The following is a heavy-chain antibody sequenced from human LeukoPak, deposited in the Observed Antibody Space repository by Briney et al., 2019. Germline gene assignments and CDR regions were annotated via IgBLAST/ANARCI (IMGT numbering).Heavy chain of an antibody. CDR1: GFTFSSYA. J-gene: IGHJ4*02. CDR2: ISGSGGST. CDR3: AKDPPVVPAATEDY. V-gene: IGHV3-23*01. Sequence: GGPLRLSCAASGFTFSSYAMSWVRQAPGKGLEWVSAISGSGGSTYYADSVKGRFTISRDNSKNTLYLQMNSLRAEDTAVYYCAKDPPVVPAATEDYWGQGTLVTVSS. D-gene: IGHD2-2*01.